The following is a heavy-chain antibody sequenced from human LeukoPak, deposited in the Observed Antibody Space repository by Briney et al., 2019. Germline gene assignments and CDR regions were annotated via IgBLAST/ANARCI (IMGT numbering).Heavy chain of an antibody. Sequence: GGSLRLSCAASGFTFSGYSMNWVRQAPGKGLEWVSYISSSGSTIYYADSVKGRFTISRDNAKNSLYLQMNSLRAEDTAVYYCARAISYDFWSGYYHAPGYWGQGTLVTVSS. J-gene: IGHJ4*02. CDR2: ISSSGSTI. D-gene: IGHD3-3*01. CDR1: GFTFSGYS. V-gene: IGHV3-48*04. CDR3: ARAISYDFWSGYYHAPGY.